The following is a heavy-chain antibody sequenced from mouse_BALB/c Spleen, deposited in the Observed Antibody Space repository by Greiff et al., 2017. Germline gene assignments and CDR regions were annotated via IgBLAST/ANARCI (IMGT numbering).Heavy chain of an antibody. Sequence: EVQLQQSGAELVKPGASVKLSCTASGFNIKDTYMHWVKQRPEQGLEWIGRIDPANGNTKYDPKFQGKATITADTSSNTAYLQLSSLTSEDTAVYYCARSGGYYSAWFAYGGQGTLVTVSA. CDR1: GFNIKDTY. D-gene: IGHD2-3*01. CDR2: IDPANGNT. CDR3: ARSGGYYSAWFAY. V-gene: IGHV14-3*02. J-gene: IGHJ3*01.